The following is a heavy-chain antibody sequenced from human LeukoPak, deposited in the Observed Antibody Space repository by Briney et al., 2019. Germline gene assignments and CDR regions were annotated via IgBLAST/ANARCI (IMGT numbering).Heavy chain of an antibody. CDR3: VKTVSGITFHD. CDR2: ISSSSSYI. D-gene: IGHD6-19*01. J-gene: IGHJ4*02. CDR1: GFTFSSYS. V-gene: IGHV3-21*06. Sequence: GGSLRLSCAASGFTFSSYSMNWVRQAPGKGLEWVSSISSSSSYIYYADSVKGRFTISRDNAKSSLYLQMNSLRAEDSAVYYCVKTVSGITFHDWGQGTLVTVSS.